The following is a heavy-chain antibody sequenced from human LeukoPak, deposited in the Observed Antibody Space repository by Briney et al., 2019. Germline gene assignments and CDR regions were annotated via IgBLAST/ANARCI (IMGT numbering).Heavy chain of an antibody. Sequence: PGRSLRLSCAASGFTFSNFGMHWVRQAPGKALEWLAVIYYDGSDQSYANSVRGRFTISRDNSKNTLYLQMRSLGVEDTAVYYCAKGGSDWILRYYFDSWGQGTLVTVSS. CDR2: IYYDGSDQ. CDR1: GFTFSNFG. J-gene: IGHJ4*02. V-gene: IGHV3-33*06. D-gene: IGHD6-19*01. CDR3: AKGGSDWILRYYFDS.